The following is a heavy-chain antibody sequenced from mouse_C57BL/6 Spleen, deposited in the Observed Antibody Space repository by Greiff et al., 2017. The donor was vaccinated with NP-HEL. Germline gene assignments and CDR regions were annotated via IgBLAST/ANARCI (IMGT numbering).Heavy chain of an antibody. J-gene: IGHJ4*01. V-gene: IGHV1-54*01. CDR3: ARNRRDYGPYYYAMDY. Sequence: VQLQESGAELVRPGTSVKVSLKASGYAFTNYLIERVKQRPGQGLEWIGVIYPESGCTNYTEKFKGKANLTADKSARTAYMQLSSLTSQDSAVYSGARNRRDYGPYYYAMDYWGQGTSVTVSS. CDR2: IYPESGCT. CDR1: GYAFTNYL. D-gene: IGHD1-1*01.